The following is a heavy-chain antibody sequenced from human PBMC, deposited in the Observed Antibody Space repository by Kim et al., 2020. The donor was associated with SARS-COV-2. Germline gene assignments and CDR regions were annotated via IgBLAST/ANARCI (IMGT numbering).Heavy chain of an antibody. CDR2: IISSGSTI. V-gene: IGHV3-48*03. CDR1: GFTFSNYE. Sequence: GGSLRLSCAASGFTFSNYEMHWVRQAPGKGLEWVSYIISSGSTIYYADSVKGRFTISRDNAKNSLYLQMNSPRVEDTAVYYCARPAGKPYWGQGTLVTVSS. J-gene: IGHJ4*02. CDR3: ARPAGKPY.